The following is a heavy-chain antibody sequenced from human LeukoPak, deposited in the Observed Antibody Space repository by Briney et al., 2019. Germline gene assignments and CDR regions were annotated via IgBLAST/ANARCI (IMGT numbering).Heavy chain of an antibody. D-gene: IGHD5-24*01. V-gene: IGHV3-74*01. CDR2: INSDESDT. CDR3: ARAGYNWEHDY. CDR1: GFTFSEYW. Sequence: GGSLRLSCAASGFTFSEYWMYWVRQALGKGLVWVSRINSDESDTTYADSVKGRFTISRDNTKNTLYLQMNSLRVEDTAVYYCARAGYNWEHDYWGQGTLVTVSS. J-gene: IGHJ4*02.